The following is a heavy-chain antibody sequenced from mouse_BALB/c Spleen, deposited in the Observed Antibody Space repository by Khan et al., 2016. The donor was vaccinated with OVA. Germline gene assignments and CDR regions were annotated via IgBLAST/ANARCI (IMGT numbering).Heavy chain of an antibody. CDR2: ITYSGST. J-gene: IGHJ2*01. CDR1: GYAITSDYA. D-gene: IGHD2-12*01. V-gene: IGHV3-2*02. Sequence: EVQLQESGPGLVKPSQSLSLTCTVTGYAITSDYAWNWIRQFPGNKLEWMGYITYSGSTSYNPSLKSRISITRDTSKNQFFLQLKSVTSEDTATYYCARSGTISTVIVTDFDFSGQGTTLTVSS. CDR3: ARSGTISTVIVTDFDF.